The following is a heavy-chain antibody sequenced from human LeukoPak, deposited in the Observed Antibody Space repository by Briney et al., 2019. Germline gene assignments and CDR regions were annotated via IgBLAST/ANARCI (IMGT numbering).Heavy chain of an antibody. Sequence: SETLSLTCAVSGGSLSSGGYSWSWLRQPPGTGMEFLAYIYYTGNTYFNPSLKSRVTISVDTSKNQFSLKLSSVTAADTAVYYCARVLAAAGNNWFDPWGQGTLVTVSS. V-gene: IGHV4-30-4*07. CDR3: ARVLAAAGNNWFDP. J-gene: IGHJ5*02. D-gene: IGHD6-13*01. CDR1: GGSLSSGGYS. CDR2: IYYTGNT.